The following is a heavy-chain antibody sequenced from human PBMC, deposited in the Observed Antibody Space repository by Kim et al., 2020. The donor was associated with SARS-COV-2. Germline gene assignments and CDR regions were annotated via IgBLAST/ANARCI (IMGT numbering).Heavy chain of an antibody. CDR1: GFTFSSYS. CDR3: ARDPLRIAAAEYYFDY. D-gene: IGHD6-6*01. Sequence: GGSLRLSCAASGFTFSSYSMNWVRQAPGKGLEWVSYISSSSSTTYYADSVKGRFTISRDNAKNSLYLQMNSLRDEDTAVYYCARDPLRIAAAEYYFDYWGQGTLVTVSS. CDR2: ISSSSSTT. V-gene: IGHV3-48*02. J-gene: IGHJ4*02.